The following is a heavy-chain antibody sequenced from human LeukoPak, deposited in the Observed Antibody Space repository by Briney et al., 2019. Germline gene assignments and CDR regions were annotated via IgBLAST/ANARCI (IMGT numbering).Heavy chain of an antibody. Sequence: ASVKVSCKASGYTFTGYFIHWVRQAPGQGLEWMGRINPNSGDTNYAQNFQGRVTMTRDTSINIAYTELSRLKYDDTALYYCASGDYCHATPLDHWGQGTLVTVSS. CDR2: INPNSGDT. D-gene: IGHD2-15*01. CDR3: ASGDYCHATPLDH. V-gene: IGHV1-2*02. CDR1: GYTFTGYF. J-gene: IGHJ4*02.